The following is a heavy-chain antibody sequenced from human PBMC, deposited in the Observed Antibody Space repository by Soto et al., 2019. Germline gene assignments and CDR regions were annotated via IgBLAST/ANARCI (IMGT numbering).Heavy chain of an antibody. CDR2: VWHDGKTK. D-gene: IGHD3-10*01. CDR3: ARDRGSDDPIDY. CDR1: GFTFSNYG. V-gene: IGHV3-33*01. Sequence: QVQLVESGGGVVQPERSLRLSCAASGFTFSNYGMHWVRQAPGKGLEWVAVVWHDGKTKYYADSVEGRFTISRDNSRNTLFLQINSLRAEDTAVYHCARDRGSDDPIDYWGQGTLVTVSS. J-gene: IGHJ4*02.